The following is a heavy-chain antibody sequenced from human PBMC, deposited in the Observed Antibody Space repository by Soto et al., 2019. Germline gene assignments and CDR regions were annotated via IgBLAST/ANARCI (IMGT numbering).Heavy chain of an antibody. V-gene: IGHV3-64D*06. J-gene: IGHJ4*02. Sequence: PGGSLRLSCSASGFTFSSYAMHWVRQAPGKGLEYVSSISTNGGSTHYADSVKGRFTISRDNSKNTQYLQMSSLRADDTAVYYCVKGEYYYDSSVYYPFDYWGQGT. CDR1: GFTFSSYA. CDR3: VKGEYYYDSSVYYPFDY. D-gene: IGHD3-22*01. CDR2: ISTNGGST.